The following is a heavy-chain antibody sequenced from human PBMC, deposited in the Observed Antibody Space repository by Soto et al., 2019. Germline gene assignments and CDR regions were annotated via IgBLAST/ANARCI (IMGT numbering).Heavy chain of an antibody. CDR1: GYTFTSYG. Sequence: ASVKVSCKASGYTFTSYGITWVRQAPGQGLEWMGWVSAYNGNIDFAQKFQGRLTMTTDTSTSTAYMELRSLRSDDTAVYYCARGGYCISTTCYGVFSGAFDYWGQGTLVTVSS. D-gene: IGHD2-2*01. CDR2: VSAYNGNI. V-gene: IGHV1-18*01. CDR3: ARGGYCISTTCYGVFSGAFDY. J-gene: IGHJ4*02.